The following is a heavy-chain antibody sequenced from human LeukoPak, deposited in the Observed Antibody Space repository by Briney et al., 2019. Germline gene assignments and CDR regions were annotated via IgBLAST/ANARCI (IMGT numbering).Heavy chain of an antibody. J-gene: IGHJ6*03. V-gene: IGHV3-20*04. Sequence: GGSLRLSCAASGFTFDDYGMNWVRQAPGKGLEWISGIHWNGDTTNYAASVEGRFTISRDNAKNSLYLQMNSLRAEDTALYYCARGLRYYYYYYMDAWGRGTTVTVSS. CDR3: ARGLRYYYYYYMDA. CDR2: IHWNGDTT. D-gene: IGHD3-9*01. CDR1: GFTFDDYG.